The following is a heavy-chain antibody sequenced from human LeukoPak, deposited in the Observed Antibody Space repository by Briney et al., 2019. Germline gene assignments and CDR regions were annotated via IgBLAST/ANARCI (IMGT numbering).Heavy chain of an antibody. CDR2: IYTSGST. J-gene: IGHJ4*02. CDR1: GGSISSGSYY. CDR3: ARAPRPWNDFDY. D-gene: IGHD1-1*01. Sequence: SQTLSLTCTVSGGSISSGSYYWGWLRQPGGRGLEWIGRIYTSGSTNYNPSLKSRITISVDTSKNQFSLKLSSVTAADTAVYYCARAPRPWNDFDYRGQGTLVTVSS. V-gene: IGHV4-61*02.